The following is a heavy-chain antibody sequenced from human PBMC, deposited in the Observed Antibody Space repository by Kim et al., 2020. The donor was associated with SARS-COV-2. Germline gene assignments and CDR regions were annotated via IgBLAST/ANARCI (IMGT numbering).Heavy chain of an antibody. CDR2: IYHSGST. CDR3: ARHNIRVGATDY. V-gene: IGHV4-30-2*01. CDR1: GGSISSGGYS. D-gene: IGHD1-26*01. J-gene: IGHJ4*02. Sequence: SETLSLTCAVSGGSISSGGYSWSWIRQPPGKGLEWIGYIYHSGSTYYNPSLKSRVTISVDRSKNQISLKLSSVTAADTAVYYCARHNIRVGATDYWGQGTLVTVSS.